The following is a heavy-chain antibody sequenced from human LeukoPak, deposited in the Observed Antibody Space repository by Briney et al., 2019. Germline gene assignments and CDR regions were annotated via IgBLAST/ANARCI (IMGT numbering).Heavy chain of an antibody. V-gene: IGHV4-59*01. J-gene: IGHJ5*01. D-gene: IGHD3-10*01. CDR3: ARGRARDGSFPWLDS. Sequence: SESLSLTCSVSGHSIGIYYWRWIRQSAGRWFEWIGYIFYSGSTNYSPSLKSRVTISVDTSNNQFSLQLRSVTAADTAIYYCARGRARDGSFPWLDSWGQGTLVTVSS. CDR1: GHSIGIYY. CDR2: IFYSGST.